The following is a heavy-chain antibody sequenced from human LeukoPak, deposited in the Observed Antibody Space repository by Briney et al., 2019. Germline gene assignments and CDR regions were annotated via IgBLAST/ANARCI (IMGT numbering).Heavy chain of an antibody. J-gene: IGHJ3*02. Sequence: GESLKISCKGSGYSFTSYWIGWVRQMPGKGQEWMGIIYPGDSDTRYSPSFQGQVTISADKSISTAYLQWSSLKASDTAMYYCARDRTAAGPAELAFDIWGQGTMVTVSS. CDR2: IYPGDSDT. CDR1: GYSFTSYW. CDR3: ARDRTAAGPAELAFDI. V-gene: IGHV5-51*01. D-gene: IGHD6-13*01.